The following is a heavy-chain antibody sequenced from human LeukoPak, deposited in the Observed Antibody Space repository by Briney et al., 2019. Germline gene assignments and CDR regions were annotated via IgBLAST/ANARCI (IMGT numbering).Heavy chain of an antibody. J-gene: IGHJ5*02. CDR3: ARHPLTIFGVVNNWFDP. D-gene: IGHD3-3*01. V-gene: IGHV4-39*07. Sequence: PSETLSLTCTVSGGSISSSSYYWGWIRQPPGKGLEWIGSIYYSGSTYYNPSLKSRVTISVDTSKNQFSPKLSSVTAADTAVYYCARHPLTIFGVVNNWFDPWGQGTLVTVSS. CDR2: IYYSGST. CDR1: GGSISSSSYY.